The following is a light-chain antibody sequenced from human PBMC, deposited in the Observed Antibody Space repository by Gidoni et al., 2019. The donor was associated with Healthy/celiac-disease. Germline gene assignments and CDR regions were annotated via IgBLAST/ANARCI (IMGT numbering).Light chain of an antibody. CDR3: QQSYSTPPT. V-gene: IGKV1-39*01. CDR1: QSISSY. CDR2: GAS. J-gene: IGKJ1*01. Sequence: DIQMTQSPSSLSASVGDRVTITCRASQSISSYLNWYQQRPGKAPKLLIYGASSLQSGVPSRFSGSGSGTDFTLTISSLQPEDFATYYCQQSYSTPPTFGQGTKVGIK.